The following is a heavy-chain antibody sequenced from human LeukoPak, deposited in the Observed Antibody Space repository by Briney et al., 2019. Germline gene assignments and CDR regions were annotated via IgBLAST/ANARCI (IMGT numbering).Heavy chain of an antibody. J-gene: IGHJ4*02. D-gene: IGHD3-10*01. CDR1: GDSVSSNSAA. CDR3: ARARRDYYGSGSYYTIDY. V-gene: IGHV6-1*01. CDR2: TYYRSKWYN. Sequence: SQTLSLTCAISGDSVSSNSAAWNWIRQSPSRGLEWLGRTYYRSKWYNDYAVSVKSRITINPDTSKNQFSLQLNSVTHEDTAVYYCARARRDYYGSGSYYTIDYWGQGTLVTVSS.